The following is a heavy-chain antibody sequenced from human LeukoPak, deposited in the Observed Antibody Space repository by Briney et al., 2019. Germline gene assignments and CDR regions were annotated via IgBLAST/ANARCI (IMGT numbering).Heavy chain of an antibody. Sequence: GGSLRLSCVASGFTYSHNGMHWVRQAPGKGLEWVAFIQYDGNTIFYADSVKGRFTISRDNSKNTLYLQMNSLRTDDTAVYYCGKEQSGSYAHAFDPWGQGTVVTVSS. CDR1: GFTYSHNG. V-gene: IGHV3-30*02. CDR2: IQYDGNTI. J-gene: IGHJ5*02. D-gene: IGHD3-3*01. CDR3: GKEQSGSYAHAFDP.